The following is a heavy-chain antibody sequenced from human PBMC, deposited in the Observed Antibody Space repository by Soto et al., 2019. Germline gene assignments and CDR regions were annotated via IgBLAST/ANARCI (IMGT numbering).Heavy chain of an antibody. Sequence: SETLSLTCAVYGGSFSGYYWTWIRQPPGTGLEWIGEINHSGSTNYNPSLKSRVTISVDTSKNQFSLKLTSVTAADTAVDYCARDNITGRFDDWGQGTLVTGSS. CDR2: INHSGST. J-gene: IGHJ4*02. V-gene: IGHV4-34*01. D-gene: IGHD2-8*02. CDR3: ARDNITGRFDD. CDR1: GGSFSGYY.